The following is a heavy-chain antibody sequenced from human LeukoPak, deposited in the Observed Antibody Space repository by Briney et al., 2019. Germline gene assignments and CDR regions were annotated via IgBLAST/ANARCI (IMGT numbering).Heavy chain of an antibody. D-gene: IGHD3-9*01. J-gene: IGHJ6*02. Sequence: SETLSLTCAVYGGSFSGYYWSWIRQPPGKGLGWIGEINHSGSTNYNPSLKSRVTISVDTSKNQFSLKLSSVTAADTAVYYCARGSYDILTGYYSLYYYYGMDVWGQGTTVTVSS. CDR2: INHSGST. CDR1: GGSFSGYY. V-gene: IGHV4-34*01. CDR3: ARGSYDILTGYYSLYYYYGMDV.